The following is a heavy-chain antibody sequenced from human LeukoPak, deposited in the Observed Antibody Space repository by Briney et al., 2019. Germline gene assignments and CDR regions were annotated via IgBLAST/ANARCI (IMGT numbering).Heavy chain of an antibody. CDR2: ISAYNGNT. V-gene: IGHV1-18*01. J-gene: IGHJ4*02. CDR1: GYTFTSYG. Sequence: ASVKVPCKASGYTFTSYGISWVRQPPGQGLEWMGWISAYNGNTNYAQKLQGRVTMTTDTSTSTGYMELRSLRSDDTAVYYCARVTMVRGVIIGNDDYWGQGTLVTVSS. CDR3: ARVTMVRGVIIGNDDY. D-gene: IGHD3-10*01.